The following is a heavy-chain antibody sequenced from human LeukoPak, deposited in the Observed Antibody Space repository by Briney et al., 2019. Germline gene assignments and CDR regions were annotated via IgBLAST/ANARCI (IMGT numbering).Heavy chain of an antibody. CDR1: GGSFSGYY. D-gene: IGHD3-10*01. J-gene: IGHJ4*02. CDR3: AREHLGSYYNLRPRLYYFDY. CDR2: INHSGST. Sequence: PSETLSLTCAVYGGSFSGYYWSWIRQPPGKGLEWIGEINHSGSTNYNPSLKSRVTISVDTSRNQFSLKLSSVTAADTAVYYCAREHLGSYYNLRPRLYYFDYWGQGTLVTVSS. V-gene: IGHV4-34*01.